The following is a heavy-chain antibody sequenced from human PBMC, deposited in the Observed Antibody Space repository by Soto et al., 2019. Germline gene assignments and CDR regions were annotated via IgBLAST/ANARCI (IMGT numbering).Heavy chain of an antibody. D-gene: IGHD2-2*02. CDR3: ARAGGQYCTTTSCYTCFDY. CDR2: INSDGSST. V-gene: IGHV3-74*01. Sequence: EVQLVESGGNLDQPGGSLRLSCAASGFTLSRYWMHWVRQAPGKGLVWVSRINSDGSSTNYADSVKGRFIISRDNAKNTLYLQMDSLRAEDTAVYYCARAGGQYCTTTSCYTCFDYWGQGILVTVSS. J-gene: IGHJ4*02. CDR1: GFTLSRYW.